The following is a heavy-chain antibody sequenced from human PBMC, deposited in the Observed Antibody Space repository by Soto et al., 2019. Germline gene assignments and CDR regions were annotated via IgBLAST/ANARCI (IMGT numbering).Heavy chain of an antibody. CDR1: GFTFSSYD. CDR2: IGTAGDT. CDR3: ARDYYKYYDSSGYYRSPAY. J-gene: IGHJ4*02. D-gene: IGHD3-22*01. V-gene: IGHV3-13*04. Sequence: GGSLRLSCAASGFTFSSYDMHWVRQATGKGLEWVSAIGTAGDTYYPGSVKGRFTISRENAKNSLYLQMNSLRAGDTAVYYCARDYYKYYDSSGYYRSPAYWGQGTLVTVSS.